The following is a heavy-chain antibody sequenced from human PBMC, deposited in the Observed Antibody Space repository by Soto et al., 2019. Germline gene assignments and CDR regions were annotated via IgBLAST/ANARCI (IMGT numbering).Heavy chain of an antibody. D-gene: IGHD1-26*01. V-gene: IGHV3-30*18. J-gene: IGHJ5*02. CDR1: VFTFISFC. CDR2: ISNDGSYK. CDR3: AKDRTSRSHAWLEQ. Sequence: PVVSLRLSCSSSVFTFISFCIHWFRQAPGKGLDWVAVISNDGSYKYYAYSVKGRFTISIDNSKNTLYLQMNSLRAEDTALYYCAKDRTSRSHAWLEQWGQGTMVTVSS.